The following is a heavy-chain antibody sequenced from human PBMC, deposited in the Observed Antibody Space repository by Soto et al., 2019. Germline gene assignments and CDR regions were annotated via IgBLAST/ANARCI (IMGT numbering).Heavy chain of an antibody. CDR3: AKGLYSSSPPCWFDP. Sequence: PGGSLRLSCAASGFTFSSYAMSWVRQAPGEGLEWVSAISGSGGSTYYADSVKGRFTISRDNSKNTLYLQMNSLRAEDTAVYYCAKGLYSSSPPCWFDPWGQGTLVTVSS. V-gene: IGHV3-23*01. CDR2: ISGSGGST. J-gene: IGHJ5*02. D-gene: IGHD6-6*01. CDR1: GFTFSSYA.